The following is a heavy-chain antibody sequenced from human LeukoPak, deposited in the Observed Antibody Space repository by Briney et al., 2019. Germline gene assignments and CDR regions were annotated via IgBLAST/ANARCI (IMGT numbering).Heavy chain of an antibody. V-gene: IGHV3-23*01. Sequence: GGSLRLSCAASGFTFSSYAMSWVRQAPRKGLEWVSAISGSGGSTYYADSVKGRFTISRDNSKNTLYLQMNSLRAEDTAVYYCAKYLAGSGLYYFDYWGQGTLVTVSS. J-gene: IGHJ4*02. CDR1: GFTFSSYA. CDR3: AKYLAGSGLYYFDY. D-gene: IGHD3-10*01. CDR2: ISGSGGST.